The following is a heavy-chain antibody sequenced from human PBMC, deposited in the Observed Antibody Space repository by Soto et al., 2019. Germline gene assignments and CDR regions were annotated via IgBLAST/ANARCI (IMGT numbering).Heavy chain of an antibody. J-gene: IGHJ4*02. D-gene: IGHD6-13*01. Sequence: GWSLRLCCAASGFTVSSYWMHWVRQAPGKGLVWVSRINSDGSSTSYADSVEGRFTISRDNAKNTLYLQMNSLRAEDTAVYYCARAPGSTIDYWGQGTLVTVSS. CDR3: ARAPGSTIDY. CDR2: INSDGSST. V-gene: IGHV3-74*01. CDR1: GFTVSSYW.